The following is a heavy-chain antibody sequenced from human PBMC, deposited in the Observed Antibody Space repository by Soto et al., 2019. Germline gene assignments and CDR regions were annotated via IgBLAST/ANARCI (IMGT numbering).Heavy chain of an antibody. J-gene: IGHJ6*02. CDR3: ARDRRLLIYYYGMDV. CDR2: IYYSGST. V-gene: IGHV4-59*01. CDR1: GGSISSYY. Sequence: PSETLSLTCTVSGGSISSYYWSWIRQPPGKGLEWIGYIYYSGSTNYNPSLKSRVTISVDTSKNQFSLKLSSVTAADTAVYYCARDRRLLIYYYGMDVWGQGTTVTVSS. D-gene: IGHD6-25*01.